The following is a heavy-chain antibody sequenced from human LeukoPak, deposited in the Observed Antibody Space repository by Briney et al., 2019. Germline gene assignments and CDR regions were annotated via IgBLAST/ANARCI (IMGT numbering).Heavy chain of an antibody. CDR3: ARDRGLRRGAFDI. J-gene: IGHJ3*02. D-gene: IGHD2-21*02. V-gene: IGHV1-69*04. CDR1: GGTFSSYA. CDR2: IIPILGIA. Sequence: ASVKVSCKASGGTFSSYAISWVRQAPGQGLEWMGRIIPILGIANYAQKFQGRVTITADESTSTAYMELSSLRSEDTAVYYCARDRGLRRGAFDIWGQGTMVTVSS.